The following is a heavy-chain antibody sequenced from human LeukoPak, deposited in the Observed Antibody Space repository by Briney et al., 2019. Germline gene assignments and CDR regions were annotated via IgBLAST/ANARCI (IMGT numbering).Heavy chain of an antibody. D-gene: IGHD4-23*01. V-gene: IGHV3-48*03. CDR2: ISSSGRTI. CDR3: TRGGNSDI. CDR1: GFTFSSYE. Sequence: GGSLRLSCAASGFTFSSYEMNWVRQAPGKGLEWVSHISSSGRTIYYADSVKGRFTISRDNAKNSLYLQMNSLRAEDTAVYYCTRGGNSDIWGQGTMVTVSS. J-gene: IGHJ3*02.